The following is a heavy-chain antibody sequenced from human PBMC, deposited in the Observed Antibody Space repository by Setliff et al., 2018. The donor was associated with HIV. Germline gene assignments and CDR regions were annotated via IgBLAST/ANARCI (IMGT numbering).Heavy chain of an antibody. CDR1: GGTFSSYE. CDR2: ISSSGSTI. CDR3: ARGRYCSGGSCSRYYYGMDV. V-gene: IGHV3-48*03. J-gene: IGHJ6*02. D-gene: IGHD2-15*01. Sequence: PGGSLRLSCAASGGTFSSYEMNWVRQAPGKGLEWVSYISSSGSTIYYADSVKGRFTRSRDNAKNSLYLQMNSLRAEDTAVYYCARGRYCSGGSCSRYYYGMDVWGQGTTVTVSS.